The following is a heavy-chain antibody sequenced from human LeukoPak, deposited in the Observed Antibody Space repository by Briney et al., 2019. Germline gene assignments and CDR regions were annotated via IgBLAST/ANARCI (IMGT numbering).Heavy chain of an antibody. CDR1: GGSISSYY. V-gene: IGHV4-4*09. J-gene: IGHJ6*03. CDR3: ARRVGSTSPYYYYYMDV. CDR2: IYTSGST. Sequence: SETLSLTCTVSGGSISSYYWSWIRQPPGKGLEWIGYIYTSGSTNYNPSLKSRVTISVDTSKNQFSLKLSSVTAADTAVYYCARRVGSTSPYYYYYMDVWGKGTTVTVPS. D-gene: IGHD2-2*01.